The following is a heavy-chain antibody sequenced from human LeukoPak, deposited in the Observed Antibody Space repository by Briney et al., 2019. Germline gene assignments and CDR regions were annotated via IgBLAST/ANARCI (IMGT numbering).Heavy chain of an antibody. J-gene: IGHJ5*02. CDR3: ARDLAGIVGVTAWFDP. D-gene: IGHD1-26*01. CDR1: AYTFTSYA. V-gene: IGHV1-18*01. Sequence: GASVKVSCKASAYTFTSYAISWMRQAPGQGLEWMGWISVYNGNTNYAQKFQGRVTMTTDTSTSTVYMELRSLRFDDTAVYYCARDLAGIVGVTAWFDPWGQGTLVTVSS. CDR2: ISVYNGNT.